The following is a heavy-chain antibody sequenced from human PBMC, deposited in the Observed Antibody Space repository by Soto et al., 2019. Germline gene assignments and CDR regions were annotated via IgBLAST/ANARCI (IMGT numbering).Heavy chain of an antibody. D-gene: IGHD3-3*01. V-gene: IGHV4-39*01. CDR1: GDSIGNALLF. CDR3: ARHDYDVWSGFGSSYMDV. Sequence: PSETLSLTCTVSGDSIGNALLFWGWIRQPPGKGLEWIGSIYYRGNTYYNPSLKSRVTVSLDPSKNQFSLNLRSVTAADTAVYYCARHDYDVWSGFGSSYMDVWGKGTTGTVSS. CDR2: IYYRGNT. J-gene: IGHJ6*03.